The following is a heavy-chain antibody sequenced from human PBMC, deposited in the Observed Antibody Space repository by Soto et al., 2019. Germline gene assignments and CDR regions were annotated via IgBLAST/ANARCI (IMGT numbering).Heavy chain of an antibody. Sequence: GGSLRLSCAASGFTFSSYAMSWVRQAPGKGLEWVSAMSGSGGSTYYADSVKGRFTISRDNAKNSLYLQMNSLRAEDTAVYYCARDRYSYYDFWSGSLPYYYFGMDVWGQGTTVTVSS. J-gene: IGHJ6*02. V-gene: IGHV3-23*01. CDR2: MSGSGGST. CDR1: GFTFSSYA. D-gene: IGHD3-3*01. CDR3: ARDRYSYYDFWSGSLPYYYFGMDV.